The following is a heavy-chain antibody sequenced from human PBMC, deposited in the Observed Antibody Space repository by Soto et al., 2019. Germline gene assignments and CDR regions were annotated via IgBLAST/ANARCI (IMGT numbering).Heavy chain of an antibody. CDR2: MDPKSSDK. V-gene: IGHV1-8*01. CDR1: GYTFTSYD. J-gene: IGHJ6*02. Sequence: ASVKVSCKASGYTFTSYDINWVRQAAGQGLEWMAWMDPKSSDKGYAQKFQGRVTLTKDTSISTAYMELSSLRSEDTAVYYCARKMVGNPYGMDLWGQGTTVTVSS. CDR3: ARKMVGNPYGMDL. D-gene: IGHD6-19*01.